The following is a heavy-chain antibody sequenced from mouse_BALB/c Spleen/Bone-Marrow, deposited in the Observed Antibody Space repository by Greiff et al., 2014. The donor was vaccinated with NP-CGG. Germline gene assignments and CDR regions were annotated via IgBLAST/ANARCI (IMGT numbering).Heavy chain of an antibody. CDR3: ARFSTVYYFDY. J-gene: IGHJ2*01. CDR1: GYAFSSSW. V-gene: IGHV1-82*01. CDR2: IYPGDGDT. Sequence: VQLQQSGPELVKPGASVKISCKASGYAFSSSWMNWVKQRPGQGLEWIGRIYPGDGDTNYNVKFKGKATLTADKSSSTAYMQLSSLTSVDSAVYFCARFSTVYYFDYWGQGTTLTVSS. D-gene: IGHD4-1*02.